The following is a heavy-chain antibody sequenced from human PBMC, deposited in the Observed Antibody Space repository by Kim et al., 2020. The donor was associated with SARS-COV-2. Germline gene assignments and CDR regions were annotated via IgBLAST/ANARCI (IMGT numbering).Heavy chain of an antibody. Sequence: GESLKISCKGSGYTFTGYWIGWVRQMPGKGLEWMAIIFPGDSDTRYSPSFQGQVTISADKSISTAYLQWSSLKASDTAMYYCARMHYWVYTTSSEYFEYWGQGTLVTVSS. V-gene: IGHV5-51*01. CDR2: IFPGDSDT. J-gene: IGHJ4*02. D-gene: IGHD3-3*02. CDR1: GYTFTGYW. CDR3: ARMHYWVYTTSSEYFEY.